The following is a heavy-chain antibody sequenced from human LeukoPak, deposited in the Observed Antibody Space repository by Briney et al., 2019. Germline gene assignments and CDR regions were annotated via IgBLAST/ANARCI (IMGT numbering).Heavy chain of an antibody. Sequence: ASVKVSCKTSGYTFTGYYMHWVRQAPGQGLEWMGWINPKSGDTNYAQKFQDRVTMTRDTPISTVYMELSSLRSDDAAIYYCTRSHTYTITSVHNFNYFEYWGRGTLVTVSS. D-gene: IGHD5-24*01. V-gene: IGHV1-2*02. CDR1: GYTFTGYY. J-gene: IGHJ4*02. CDR2: INPKSGDT. CDR3: TRSHTYTITSVHNFNYFEY.